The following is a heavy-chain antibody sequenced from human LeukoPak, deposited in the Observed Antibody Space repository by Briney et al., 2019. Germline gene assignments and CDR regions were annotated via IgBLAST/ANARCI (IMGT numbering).Heavy chain of an antibody. V-gene: IGHV4-61*02. J-gene: IGHJ6*02. CDR3: ARDSRSWPSSYYYYYYGMDV. CDR2: IYTSGST. CDR1: GGSISSGSYY. D-gene: IGHD6-13*01. Sequence: SQTLSLTCTVSGGSISSGSYYWSWIRQPAGKGLECIGRIYTSGSTNYNPSLKSRVTISVDTSKNQFSLKLSSVTAADTAVYYCARDSRSWPSSYYYYYYGMDVWGQGTTVTVSS.